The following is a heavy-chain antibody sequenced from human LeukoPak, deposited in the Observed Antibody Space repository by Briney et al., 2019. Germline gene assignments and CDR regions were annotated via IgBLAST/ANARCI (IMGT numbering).Heavy chain of an antibody. CDR2: MNPNSGNT. CDR3: ARALVVVPAANKRIAYYYYGMDV. Sequence: GASVKVSCKASGYTFTSYDINWVRQATGQGLEWMGWMNPNSGNTGYAQKFQGRVTMTRNTSISTAYMELSSLRSEDTAVYHCARALVVVPAANKRIAYYYYGMDVWGQGTTVTVSS. CDR1: GYTFTSYD. V-gene: IGHV1-8*01. D-gene: IGHD2-2*01. J-gene: IGHJ6*02.